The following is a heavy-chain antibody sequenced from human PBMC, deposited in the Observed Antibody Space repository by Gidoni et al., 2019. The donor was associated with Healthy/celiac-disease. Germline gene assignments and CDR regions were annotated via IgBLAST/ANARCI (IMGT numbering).Heavy chain of an antibody. CDR2: ISYDGSNK. V-gene: IGHV3-30*18. J-gene: IGHJ6*02. Sequence: QVQLVESGGGVVQPGRSLRLSCAAAGFTFSSYGMQWVRQAPGKGLEWVAVISYDGSNKYYADSVKGRFTISRDNSKNTLYLQMNSLRADDTAVYYCAKDRDPKGYYYYGMDVWGQGTTVTVSS. CDR3: AKDRDPKGYYYYGMDV. CDR1: GFTFSSYG.